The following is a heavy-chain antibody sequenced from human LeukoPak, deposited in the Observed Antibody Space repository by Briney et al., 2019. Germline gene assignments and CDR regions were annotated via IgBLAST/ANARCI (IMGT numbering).Heavy chain of an antibody. Sequence: SETLSLTCTVSGGSISSYYWSWIRQPPGKGLEWIGSIYYSGSTYYNPSLKSRVTISVDTSKNQFSLKLSSVTAADTAVYYCARVGYSYGSDFDYWGQGTLVTVSS. CDR1: GGSISSYY. CDR3: ARVGYSYGSDFDY. D-gene: IGHD5-18*01. J-gene: IGHJ4*02. CDR2: IYYSGST. V-gene: IGHV4-59*12.